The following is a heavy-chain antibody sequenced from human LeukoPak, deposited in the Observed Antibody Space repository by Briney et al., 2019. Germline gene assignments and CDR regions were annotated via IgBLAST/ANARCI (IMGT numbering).Heavy chain of an antibody. CDR3: ASGGNYADYVGF. V-gene: IGHV3-66*01. CDR1: GFTVSSNY. CDR2: MYSGGST. J-gene: IGHJ4*02. Sequence: GGSLRLSCAASGFTVSSNYMSWVRQAPGKGLEWVSVMYSGGSTYYVDSVKGRFTISRDNSNDTLYLQMNSLRAEDTAVYYCASGGNYADYVGFWGQGTLVTVSS. D-gene: IGHD4-17*01.